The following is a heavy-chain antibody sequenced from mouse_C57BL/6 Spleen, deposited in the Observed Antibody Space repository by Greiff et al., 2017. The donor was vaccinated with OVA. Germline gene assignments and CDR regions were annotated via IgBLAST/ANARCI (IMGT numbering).Heavy chain of an antibody. CDR1: GYTFTSYW. D-gene: IGHD2-4*01. V-gene: IGHV1-64*01. J-gene: IGHJ3*01. CDR3: ARGNDYDAWFAY. Sequence: QVQLQQSGAELVKPGASVKLSCKASGYTFTSYWMHWVKQRPGQGLEWIGMIHPNSGSTNYNEKFKSKATLTVDKSSSTAYMQLSSLTSEDSAVYYCARGNDYDAWFAYWGQGTLVTVSA. CDR2: IHPNSGST.